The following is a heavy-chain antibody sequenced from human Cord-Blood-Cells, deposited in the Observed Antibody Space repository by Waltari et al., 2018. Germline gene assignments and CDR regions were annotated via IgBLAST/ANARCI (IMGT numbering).Heavy chain of an antibody. CDR2: INHSGST. CDR3: ARGLGFGELFFDY. CDR1: GGSFSGYY. Sequence: QVQPQQWGAGLLKPSETLSLTCAVYGGSFSGYYWSWIRQPPGKGLEWIGEINHSGSTNYNPSLKSRVTISVDTSKNQFSLKLSSVTAADTTVYYCARGLGFGELFFDYWGQGTLVTVSS. V-gene: IGHV4-34*01. D-gene: IGHD3-10*01. J-gene: IGHJ4*02.